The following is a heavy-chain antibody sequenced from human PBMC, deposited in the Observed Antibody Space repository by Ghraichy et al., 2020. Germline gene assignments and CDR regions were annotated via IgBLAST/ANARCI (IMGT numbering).Heavy chain of an antibody. D-gene: IGHD5-12*01. Sequence: SGPTLVKPTQTLTLTCAFSGFSLTTGGVGVGWIRQPPGKALEWLALIYWDDDERYNPSLRSRLTISKDTSKNQVVLAMTDVDPVDTATYYCARRAPPSASDHHDSFDLWGQGTMVTISS. CDR1: GFSLTTGGVG. CDR2: IYWDDDE. J-gene: IGHJ3*01. CDR3: ARRAPPSASDHHDSFDL. V-gene: IGHV2-5*02.